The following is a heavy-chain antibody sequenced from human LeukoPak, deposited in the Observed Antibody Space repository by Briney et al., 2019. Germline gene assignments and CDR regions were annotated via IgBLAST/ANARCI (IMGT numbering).Heavy chain of an antibody. Sequence: PSETLSLTCAVYGGSFSGYYWSWIRQPPGKGLEWIGEINQSGTTNYNPSLKSRITISVDTSKNQFSLRLSSVTAADTAVFYCARLKWFGELLSFAPSYYFDYWGQGILVTVSS. CDR3: ARLKWFGELLSFAPSYYFDY. J-gene: IGHJ4*02. CDR1: GGSFSGYY. V-gene: IGHV4-34*01. CDR2: INQSGTT. D-gene: IGHD3-10*01.